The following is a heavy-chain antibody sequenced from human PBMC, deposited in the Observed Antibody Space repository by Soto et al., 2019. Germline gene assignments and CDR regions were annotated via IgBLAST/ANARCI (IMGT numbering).Heavy chain of an antibody. V-gene: IGHV4-61*01. J-gene: IGHJ4*02. CDR1: GSSVSNGMYY. Sequence: PSETLSLTCTVSGSSVSNGMYYWSWIRQPPGKGLEWIGNVYFTGTTIYNPSLKSRVTMSVDTYKDQFFLKLTSVTAADTAVYYCAPYCHKYPCRHLYSFEYWGLGTLVTVSS. CDR3: APYCHKYPCRHLYSFEY. D-gene: IGHD2-15*01. CDR2: VYFTGTT.